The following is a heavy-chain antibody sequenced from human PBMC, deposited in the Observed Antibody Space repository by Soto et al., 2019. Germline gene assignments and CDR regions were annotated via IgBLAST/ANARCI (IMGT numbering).Heavy chain of an antibody. V-gene: IGHV3-43*01. CDR2: ISWDGGST. Sequence: GGSLRLSCAASGFTFDDYTMHWVRHAPGKGLEWVSLISWDGGSTYYADSVKGRLTISRDNSKNTLYLQMNSLRAEDTAVYYCALAVAGTQCGMDVWGQGTTGT. CDR1: GFTFDDYT. J-gene: IGHJ6*02. CDR3: ALAVAGTQCGMDV. D-gene: IGHD6-19*01.